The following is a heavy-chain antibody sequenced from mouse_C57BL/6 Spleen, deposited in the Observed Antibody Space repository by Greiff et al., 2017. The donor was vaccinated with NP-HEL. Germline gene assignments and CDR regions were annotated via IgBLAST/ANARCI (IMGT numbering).Heavy chain of an antibody. CDR1: GFNIKDDY. D-gene: IGHD1-1*01. CDR3: TTLYGSSFAY. CDR2: IDPENGDT. V-gene: IGHV14-4*01. J-gene: IGHJ3*01. Sequence: EVHLVESGAELVRPGASVKLSCTASGFNIKDDYMHWVKQRPEQGLEWIGWIDPENGDTEYASKFQGKATITADTSSNTAYLQLSSLTSEDTAVYYCTTLYGSSFAYWGQGTLVTVSA.